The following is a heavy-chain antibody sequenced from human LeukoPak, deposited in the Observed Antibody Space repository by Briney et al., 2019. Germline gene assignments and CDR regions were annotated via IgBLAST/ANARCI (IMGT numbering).Heavy chain of an antibody. CDR1: GGSFSGYY. Sequence: NPSETLSLTCAVYGGSFSGYYWSWIRQPPGKGLEWIGEINHSGSTNYNPSLKSRVTISVDTSKNQFSLKLSSVTAADTAVYYCARAPYCSSTSCYMYYYYGMDVWGQGTTVTVSS. CDR3: ARAPYCSSTSCYMYYYYGMDV. J-gene: IGHJ6*02. D-gene: IGHD2-2*02. CDR2: INHSGST. V-gene: IGHV4-34*01.